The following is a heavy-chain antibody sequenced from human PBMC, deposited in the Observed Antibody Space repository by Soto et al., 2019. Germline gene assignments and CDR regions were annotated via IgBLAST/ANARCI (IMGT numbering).Heavy chain of an antibody. CDR3: AKDMRAERWLQFDTMIRRPIFDY. D-gene: IGHD5-12*01. CDR1: GFTFDDYA. V-gene: IGHV3-9*01. CDR2: ISWNSGSI. Sequence: PGGSLRLSCAASGFTFDDYAMHWVRQAPGKGLEWVSGISWNSGSIGYADSVKGRFTISRDNAKDSLYLQMNSLRAEDTALYYCAKDMRAERWLQFDTMIRRPIFDYWGQGTLVTVSS. J-gene: IGHJ4*02.